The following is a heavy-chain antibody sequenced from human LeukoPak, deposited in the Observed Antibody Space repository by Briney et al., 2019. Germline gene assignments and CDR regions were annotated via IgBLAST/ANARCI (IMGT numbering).Heavy chain of an antibody. CDR2: IYYSGGT. J-gene: IGHJ4*02. CDR1: GVSINNYY. D-gene: IGHD6-6*01. Sequence: PSETLSLTCTVSGVSINNYYWSWIRQPPGQGLEYIGYIYYSGGTNYNPSLESRVTISLDTSKSQFSLKLSSVTAADTAMYFCARQYSSSSSFDYWGQGTLVTVSS. CDR3: ARQYSSSSSFDY. V-gene: IGHV4-59*08.